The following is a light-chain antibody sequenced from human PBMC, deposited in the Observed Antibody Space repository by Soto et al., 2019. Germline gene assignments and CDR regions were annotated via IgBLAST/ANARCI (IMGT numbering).Light chain of an antibody. V-gene: IGLV1-47*01. CDR1: SSNIGSNY. CDR2: RNN. Sequence: QSVLTQPPSASGTPGQRVTISCSGSSSNIGSNYVYWYQQLPGTAPKLLIYRNNQRPSGVPDRFSGSKSGTSASLAISGLRSDDEADYCCAASDDSLSGYVFGTGTKLTVL. CDR3: AASDDSLSGYV. J-gene: IGLJ1*01.